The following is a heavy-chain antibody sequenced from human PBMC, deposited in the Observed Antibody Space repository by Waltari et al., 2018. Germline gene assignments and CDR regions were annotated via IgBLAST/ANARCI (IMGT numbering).Heavy chain of an antibody. Sequence: QVQLQESGPGLVKPSQTLSLTCTVSGGSISSGDYYWSWIRQPPGKGLEWIGYIYYSGSTYYNPSLKSRVTISVDTSKNQFSLKLSSVTAADTAVYYCARGWSIGDGYNYWFDPWGQGTLVTVSS. CDR1: GGSISSGDYY. J-gene: IGHJ5*02. CDR3: ARGWSIGDGYNYWFDP. D-gene: IGHD5-12*01. CDR2: IYYSGST. V-gene: IGHV4-30-4*08.